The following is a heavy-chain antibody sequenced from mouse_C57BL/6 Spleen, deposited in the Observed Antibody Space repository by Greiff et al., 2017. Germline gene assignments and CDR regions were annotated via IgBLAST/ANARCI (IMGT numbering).Heavy chain of an antibody. Sequence: QVQLQQSGPGLVQPSQSLSITCTVSGFSLTSYGVHWVRQSPGKGLEWLGVIWSGGSTDYNAAFIYRLSISKDNSKSQVFFKWNSRQADDTAIYYCARKGDSNSYAMDYWGPGTSVTGAS. CDR2: IWSGGST. D-gene: IGHD2-5*01. CDR3: ARKGDSNSYAMDY. CDR1: GFSLTSYG. J-gene: IGHJ4*01. V-gene: IGHV2-2*01.